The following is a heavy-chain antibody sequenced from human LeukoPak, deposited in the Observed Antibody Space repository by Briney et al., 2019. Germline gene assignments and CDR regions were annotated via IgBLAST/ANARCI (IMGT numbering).Heavy chain of an antibody. D-gene: IGHD7-27*01. J-gene: IGHJ5*02. CDR2: IRFDGSHK. CDR1: GFTFSNYG. V-gene: IGHV3-30*02. Sequence: GGSLRLSCAASGFTFSNYGIHWVRQAPGKGLEWVAFIRFDGSHKYHADSVTGRFTISRDNSKNTLSLQMNSLRAEDTAVYYCAKDIDTRTWGGSWFDPWGQGTLVIVSS. CDR3: AKDIDTRTWGGSWFDP.